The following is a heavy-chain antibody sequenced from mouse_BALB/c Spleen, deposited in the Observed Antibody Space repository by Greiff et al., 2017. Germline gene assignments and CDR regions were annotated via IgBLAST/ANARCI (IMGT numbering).Heavy chain of an antibody. D-gene: IGHD2-13*01. CDR3: ARWDGENWYFDV. CDR2: IYPGDGDT. Sequence: VQLVESGAELARPGASVKLSCKASGYTFTSYWMQWVKQRPGQGLEWIGAIYPGDGDTRYTQKFKGKVTLTADKSSSTAYMQLSSLASEDSAVYYCARWDGENWYFDVWGAGTTVTVSS. J-gene: IGHJ1*01. V-gene: IGHV1-87*01. CDR1: GYTFTSYW.